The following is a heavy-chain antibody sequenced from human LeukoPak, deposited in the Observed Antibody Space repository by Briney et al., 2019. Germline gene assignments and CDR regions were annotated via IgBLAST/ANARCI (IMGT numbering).Heavy chain of an antibody. V-gene: IGHV3-73*01. Sequence: GGSLRLSCVASGFTFSGSAIHWVRQTSGKGLEWVGRIRSKANSYATGYAASVKGRCTISRDDSKNTAYLQMNSLKTKDTAVYYCARPGDSSTYDYWGQGTLVTVSS. D-gene: IGHD4-17*01. CDR3: ARPGDSSTYDY. J-gene: IGHJ4*02. CDR1: GFTFSGSA. CDR2: IRSKANSYAT.